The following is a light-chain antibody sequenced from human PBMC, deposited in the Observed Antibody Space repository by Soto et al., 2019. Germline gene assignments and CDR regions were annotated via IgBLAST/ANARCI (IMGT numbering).Light chain of an antibody. CDR2: GAS. J-gene: IGKJ1*01. CDR1: QSVSSSY. Sequence: EIVLTQSPGTLSLSPGERATLSCRASQSVSSSYFAWYQQKPGQAPRLLIYGASTRATGIPDRFSGSGSGTDFTLTISRLEPEDFAVYSCQQYVTSPWTFGQGTKVEIK. V-gene: IGKV3-20*01. CDR3: QQYVTSPWT.